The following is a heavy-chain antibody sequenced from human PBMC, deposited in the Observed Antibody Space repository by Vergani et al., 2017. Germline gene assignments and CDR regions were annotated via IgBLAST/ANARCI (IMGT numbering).Heavy chain of an antibody. V-gene: IGHV1-69*01. Sequence: QVQLLQSGSELKKPGASVRISCEASGYTFTNYPLIWVRQAPGQGLEFMGWINTNSGNPTYAQRFQGRVTITADESTTTAYMELTSLTSEDSAIYYCARDGGSGVEVPAAIRYYYYYMDVWGEGTTVTVSS. J-gene: IGHJ6*03. D-gene: IGHD2-2*01. CDR2: INTNSGNP. CDR3: ARDGGSGVEVPAAIRYYYYYMDV. CDR1: GYTFTNYP.